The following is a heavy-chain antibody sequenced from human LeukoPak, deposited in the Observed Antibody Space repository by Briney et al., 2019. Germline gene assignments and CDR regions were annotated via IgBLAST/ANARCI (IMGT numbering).Heavy chain of an antibody. CDR3: ARDYCGGDCYSNDY. J-gene: IGHJ4*02. D-gene: IGHD2-21*02. CDR2: IWYDGSNK. CDR1: GFTFSSYG. Sequence: GGSLRLSCAASGFTFSSYGMHWVRQAPGKGLEWVAVIWYDGSNKYYADSVKGRFTISRDNSKNTLYLQMNSLRAEGTAVYYCARDYCGGDCYSNDYWGQGTLVTVSS. V-gene: IGHV3-33*01.